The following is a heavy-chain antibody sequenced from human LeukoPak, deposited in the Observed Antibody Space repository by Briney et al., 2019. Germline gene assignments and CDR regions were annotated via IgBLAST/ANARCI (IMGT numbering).Heavy chain of an antibody. V-gene: IGHV4-39*01. D-gene: IGHD2-21*01. J-gene: IGHJ5*02. CDR1: GGSISGSSYY. CDR3: ARHVPRLNWFDP. CDR2: IYYSGST. Sequence: PSETLSLTCTVSGGSISGSSYYWGWIRQPPGKGLEWIGNIYYSGSTYYNPSLKSRVTISVDTSKNQFSLKLSSVTAADTAVYYCARHVPRLNWFDPWGQGTLVTVSS.